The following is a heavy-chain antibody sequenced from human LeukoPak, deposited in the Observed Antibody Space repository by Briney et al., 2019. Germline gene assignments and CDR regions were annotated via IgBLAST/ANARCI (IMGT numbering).Heavy chain of an antibody. D-gene: IGHD3-10*01. Sequence: GESLKISCKGSGYSFTNYWIGWVRQMPGKGLEWMGIMYPGDSNTRYSPSFQGQVTISADKSITTAYLQWSSLKASDTAMYYCMRLNYHDSGSYYNVNYNWFDPWGQGTLVTVSS. CDR2: MYPGDSNT. J-gene: IGHJ5*02. CDR3: MRLNYHDSGSYYNVNYNWFDP. CDR1: GYSFTNYW. V-gene: IGHV5-51*01.